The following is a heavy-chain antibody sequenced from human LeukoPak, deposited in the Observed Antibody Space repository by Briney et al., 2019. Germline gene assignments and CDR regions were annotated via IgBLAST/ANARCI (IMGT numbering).Heavy chain of an antibody. CDR3: ARQFNFWSPSTTQKRASVGAFDI. V-gene: IGHV4-39*01. J-gene: IGHJ3*02. CDR1: GGSISSSRYY. D-gene: IGHD3-3*01. CDR2: IYYSGST. Sequence: PSETLSLTCTVSGGSISSSRYYWAWIRQSPGKGLEWTGSIYYSGSTYYNPSLKSRVTISVDTSKNQLSLKLSSVTAADTAVYYCARQFNFWSPSTTQKRASVGAFDIWGQGTMVTVSS.